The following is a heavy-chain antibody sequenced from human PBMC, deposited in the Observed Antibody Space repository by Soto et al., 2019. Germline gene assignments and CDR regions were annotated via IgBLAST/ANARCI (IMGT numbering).Heavy chain of an antibody. CDR3: AGHFRDNGYLPAQFDY. J-gene: IGHJ4*02. CDR1: GDTFSSYT. D-gene: IGHD6-25*01. CDR2: IFPFLGST. Sequence: QVQLVQSGAEVKKPGSSVKVSCKASGDTFSSYTISWVRQAPGQGLEWMGRIFPFLGSTNYAQRFQDKVTIAADKSTGTAYMELSSLRSEDTAVYYCAGHFRDNGYLPAQFDYWGQGTLVTVSS. V-gene: IGHV1-69*08.